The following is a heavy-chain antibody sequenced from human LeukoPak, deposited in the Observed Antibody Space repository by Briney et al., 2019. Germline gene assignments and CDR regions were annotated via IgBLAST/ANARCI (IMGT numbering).Heavy chain of an antibody. CDR1: GFTFSNYA. J-gene: IGHJ4*02. Sequence: GGSLRLSCAASGFTFSNYAMNWVRQAPGKGLDWVSSITAGGSFKYYADSVEGRFTISRDNAKNSLYLQMSSLTPEDTAVYYCARNYDVLTGYHYYFDHWGQGILVTVSS. CDR2: ITAGGSFK. CDR3: ARNYDVLTGYHYYFDH. V-gene: IGHV3-21*01. D-gene: IGHD3-9*01.